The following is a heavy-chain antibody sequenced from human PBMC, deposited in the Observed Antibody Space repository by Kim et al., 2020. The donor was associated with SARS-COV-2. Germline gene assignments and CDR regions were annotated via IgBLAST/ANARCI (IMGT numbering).Heavy chain of an antibody. D-gene: IGHD4-17*01. CDR3: VRGKAVTTFYYYYSGMDV. J-gene: IGHJ6*02. CDR1: GGSFSGYY. Sequence: SETLSLTCAVYGGSFSGYYWRWIRQPPGKGLEWIGEINHSGSTNYNPSLTSRVTISVDTSKNQFSLKLSSVTAADTAVYYFVRGKAVTTFYYYYSGMDVWGQGTPVTVSS. V-gene: IGHV4-34*01. CDR2: INHSGST.